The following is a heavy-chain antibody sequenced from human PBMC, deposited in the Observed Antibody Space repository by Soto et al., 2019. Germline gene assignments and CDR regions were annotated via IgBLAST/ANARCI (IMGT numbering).Heavy chain of an antibody. J-gene: IGHJ4*02. CDR2: IIGNAKDI. Sequence: EVQLLESGGGLVQPGGSLRLSCAASGFSFSIYAMNWVRQAPGKGLEWVSGIIGNAKDIYYADSVKGRFTISRDNSKNTLCLHMRGLKADDTAVYYCASHARPDGHWYIDSWGPGTPVTVSS. CDR1: GFSFSIYA. V-gene: IGHV3-23*01. D-gene: IGHD1-1*01. CDR3: ASHARPDGHWYIDS.